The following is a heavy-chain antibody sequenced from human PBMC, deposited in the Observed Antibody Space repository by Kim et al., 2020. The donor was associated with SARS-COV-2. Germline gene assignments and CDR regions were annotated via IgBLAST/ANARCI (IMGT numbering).Heavy chain of an antibody. D-gene: IGHD2-2*01. CDR1: GFTYKKYA. Sequence: GGSLRLSCTASGFTYKKYAMGWVRQAPGKGLQWVSAISSAGGISYSVDSVKGRFTISRANSKSTMYLQMGSLRVEDTDVYYCAKLHRHSTTCFHFDSWG. CDR2: ISSAGGIS. V-gene: IGHV3-23*01. CDR3: AKLHRHSTTCFHFDS. J-gene: IGHJ4*01.